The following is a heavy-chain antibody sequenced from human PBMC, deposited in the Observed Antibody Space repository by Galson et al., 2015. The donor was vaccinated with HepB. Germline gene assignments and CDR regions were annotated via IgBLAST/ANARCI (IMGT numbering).Heavy chain of an antibody. CDR2: IYYSGST. CDR3: ARPYSTIGAFDI. D-gene: IGHD6-13*01. J-gene: IGHJ3*02. CDR1: GGSISSSSYY. Sequence: SETLSLTCTVSGGSISSSSYYWGWIRQPPGKGLEWIGSIYYSGSTYYNPSLKSRVTISVDTSKNQFSLKLSSVTAADTAVYYCARPYSTIGAFDIWGQGTMVTVSS. V-gene: IGHV4-39*07.